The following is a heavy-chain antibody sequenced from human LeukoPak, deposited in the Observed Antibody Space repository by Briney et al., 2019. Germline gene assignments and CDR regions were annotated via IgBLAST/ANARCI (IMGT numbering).Heavy chain of an antibody. CDR1: GFTVSNAW. V-gene: IGHV3-11*04. CDR2: ISSSGSTI. Sequence: GSLRLSCAASGFTVSNAWMSWVRQAPGKGLEWVSYISSSGSTIYYADSVKGRFTISRDNAKNSLYLQMNSLRAEDTAVYYCARDRYSSSSFDYWGQGTLVTVSS. J-gene: IGHJ4*02. CDR3: ARDRYSSSSFDY. D-gene: IGHD6-6*01.